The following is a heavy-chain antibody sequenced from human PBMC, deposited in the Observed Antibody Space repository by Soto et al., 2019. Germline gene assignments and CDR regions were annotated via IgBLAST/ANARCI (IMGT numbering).Heavy chain of an antibody. CDR2: SNGGGSRT. CDR3: VRYDIGLGLAY. V-gene: IGHV3-74*01. D-gene: IGHD3-9*01. J-gene: IGHJ4*02. CDR1: GFTFSSYW. Sequence: EVQLVESGGGLVQPGGSLRLSCAASGFTFSSYWRHWVRQPPGKGLVWVSHSNGGGSRTSYADAVKGRFTISRENAKKYLYLQMNSLRAEERAVYYCVRYDIGLGLAYWGLGTLVIVSS.